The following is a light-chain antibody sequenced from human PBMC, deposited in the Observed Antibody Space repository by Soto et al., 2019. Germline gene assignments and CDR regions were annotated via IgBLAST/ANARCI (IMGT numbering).Light chain of an antibody. V-gene: IGLV2-14*01. J-gene: IGLJ3*02. Sequence: QSALTQPASVSGSPGQSITISCTGTSSDVGGYNYVSWYQQHPGKAPKFMIYEVSNRPSGVSNRFSGSKSGITASLTISGLQAEDEADYYCSSYTSSSTHGVFGGGTKLTVL. CDR3: SSYTSSSTHGV. CDR2: EVS. CDR1: SSDVGGYNY.